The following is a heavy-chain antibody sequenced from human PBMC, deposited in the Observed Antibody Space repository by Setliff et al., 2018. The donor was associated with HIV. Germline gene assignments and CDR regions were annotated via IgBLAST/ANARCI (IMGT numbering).Heavy chain of an antibody. Sequence: GGSLRLSCAASGFSFGSHSMAWVRQAPGKGLEWVAYISSTSATIFYADSVKGRFTISRDNDEKSLFLQMNSLRVEDTAMYYCTKGHLSGWASDCWGQGTLVTVSS. D-gene: IGHD6-19*01. J-gene: IGHJ4*02. CDR2: ISSTSATI. CDR3: TKGHLSGWASDC. V-gene: IGHV3-48*01. CDR1: GFSFGSHS.